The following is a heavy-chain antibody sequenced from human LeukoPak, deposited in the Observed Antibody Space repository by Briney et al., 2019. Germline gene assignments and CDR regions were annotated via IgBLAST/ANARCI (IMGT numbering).Heavy chain of an antibody. CDR1: GFISGDFA. Sequence: GGSLRLSCAASGFISGDFAMHWVRHARGKGLEWVSGFIWNSGSIGYADSVKGRFTISRDIAKNSLNVEMNSLRAEDTALYYCGASTAAAGYFYYMDVWGRGTTVTVSS. J-gene: IGHJ6*03. CDR3: GASTAAAGYFYYMDV. CDR2: FIWNSGSI. D-gene: IGHD6-13*01. V-gene: IGHV3-9*02.